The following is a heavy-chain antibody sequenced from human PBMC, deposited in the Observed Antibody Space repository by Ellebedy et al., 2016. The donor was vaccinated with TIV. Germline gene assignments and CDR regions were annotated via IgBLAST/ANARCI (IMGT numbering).Heavy chain of an antibody. Sequence: GGSLRLSXAASGFTFTNYWMHWVRQAPGEGLVWVSRFNSDGSITNYADSVKGRFTVSNDNAKNTLYLQMNSLRAEDTAVYYCSRDPGLNWFDPWGQGTLVTVSS. CDR1: GFTFTNYW. CDR2: FNSDGSIT. CDR3: SRDPGLNWFDP. D-gene: IGHD3-10*01. J-gene: IGHJ5*02. V-gene: IGHV3-74*01.